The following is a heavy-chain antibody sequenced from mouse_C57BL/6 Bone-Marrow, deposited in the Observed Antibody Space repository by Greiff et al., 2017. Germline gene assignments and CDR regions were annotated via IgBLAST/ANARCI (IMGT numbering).Heavy chain of an antibody. D-gene: IGHD2-5*01. CDR2: IYPGSGST. J-gene: IGHJ1*03. V-gene: IGHV1-55*01. CDR1: GYTFTSYW. CDR3: ARPYYSNYWYFDD. Sequence: QVQLQQPGAELVKPGASVKMSCKASGYTFTSYWITWVKQRPGQGLEWIGDIYPGSGSTNYNEKVKSKATLTVDTSSSTAYMQLSSLTSEYSAVYDCARPYYSNYWYFDDWGTGTTVTVSS.